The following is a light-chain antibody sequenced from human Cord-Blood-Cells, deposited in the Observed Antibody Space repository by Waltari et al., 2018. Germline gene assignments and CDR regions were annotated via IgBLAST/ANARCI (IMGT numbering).Light chain of an antibody. Sequence: DIQMTQSPSSLSASVGDRVTTTCQASQDISNYLNWYQQKPGKAPKLLIYDASNLETGVPSRFSGSGSGTDFTFTISSLQPEDIATYYCQQYDNPYTFGQGTKLEIK. CDR1: QDISNY. CDR3: QQYDNPYT. J-gene: IGKJ2*01. V-gene: IGKV1-33*01. CDR2: DAS.